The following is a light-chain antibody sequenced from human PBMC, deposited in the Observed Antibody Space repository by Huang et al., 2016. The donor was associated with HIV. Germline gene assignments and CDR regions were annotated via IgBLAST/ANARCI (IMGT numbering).Light chain of an antibody. CDR3: QQSFTTPPIS. Sequence: DIQMTQYPSSLSASVGDRVSISCRAGQDINTFLNWYQQKPGKSPKLLIYGASTLPSGVPSRFRGSGSGTDFTLTITSLQPEDIATYYCQQSFTTPPISFGQGTRLDIK. CDR2: GAS. CDR1: QDINTF. V-gene: IGKV1-39*01. J-gene: IGKJ5*01.